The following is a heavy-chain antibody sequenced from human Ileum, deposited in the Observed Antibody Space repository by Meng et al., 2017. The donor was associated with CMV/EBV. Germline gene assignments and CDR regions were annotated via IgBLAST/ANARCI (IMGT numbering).Heavy chain of an antibody. CDR1: GFIVSSNY. J-gene: IGHJ4*02. CDR3: AREGAGY. Sequence: QLVESGGGLVQPGGSLRRSCAACGFIVSSNYMSWVRQPPGKGLEWVSVIYSGGITYYADSVKGRFTISRDNSKNTLFLQMNSLRAEDTAVYYCAREGAGYWGQGTLVTVSS. D-gene: IGHD3-16*01. CDR2: IYSGGIT. V-gene: IGHV3-66*01.